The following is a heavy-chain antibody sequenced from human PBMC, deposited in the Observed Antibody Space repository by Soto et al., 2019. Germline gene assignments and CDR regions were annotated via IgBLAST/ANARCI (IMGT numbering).Heavy chain of an antibody. CDR3: VKDTITMIVVVITTGVFDT. CDR2: ISSNGGST. D-gene: IGHD3-22*01. J-gene: IGHJ3*02. CDR1: GFTFSSYA. Sequence: GGSLRHSCSASGFTFSSYAMHWVRQDPGKGLEYVSAISSNGGSTYYADSVKGRFTISRDNSKNTLYLQMSSLRAEDTAVYYSVKDTITMIVVVITTGVFDTGGQGTMVTVSS. V-gene: IGHV3-64D*08.